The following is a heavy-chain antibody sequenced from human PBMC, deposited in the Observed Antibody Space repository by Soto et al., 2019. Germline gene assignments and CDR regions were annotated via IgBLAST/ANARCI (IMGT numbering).Heavy chain of an antibody. V-gene: IGHV3-7*05. Sequence: EVQLVESGGGLVQPGGSLRLSCVASGFTFSSYWMSWVRQGPGKGLEWVANIQQDGSQKYYVDSVKGRFTISRDNAKNSVYLQLNSLRVDDTAVYYCATEGFGGYDDLDHWGQGTLVTVSS. CDR3: ATEGFGGYDDLDH. D-gene: IGHD5-12*01. J-gene: IGHJ4*02. CDR1: GFTFSSYW. CDR2: IQQDGSQK.